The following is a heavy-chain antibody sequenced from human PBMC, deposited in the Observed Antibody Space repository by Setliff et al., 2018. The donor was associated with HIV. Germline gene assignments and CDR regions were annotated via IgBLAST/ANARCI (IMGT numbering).Heavy chain of an antibody. CDR3: VTGLAARPFDY. V-gene: IGHV1-24*01. J-gene: IGHJ4*02. D-gene: IGHD6-6*01. Sequence: ASVMVSCKVSGYTLTELSRHWVRQAPGKGLEWMGSFDPKDGKTRYAQKFQGRVTMTEDTSTDTAYMELSSLRSEDTAVYYYVTGLAARPFDYWGQGTLVTVSS. CDR2: FDPKDGKT. CDR1: GYTLTELS.